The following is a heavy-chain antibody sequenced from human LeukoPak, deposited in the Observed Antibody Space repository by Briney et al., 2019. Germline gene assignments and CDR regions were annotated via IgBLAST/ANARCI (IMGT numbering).Heavy chain of an antibody. D-gene: IGHD6-13*01. CDR2: ISSSSSTI. Sequence: TGGSLRLSCAASGFTFSSYSMNWVRQAPGKGLEWVSYISSSSSTIYYADSVKGRFTISRDNAKNSLYLQMNSLRDEDTAVYYCARGQLDNYYYGMDVWGQGTTVTVSS. V-gene: IGHV3-48*02. CDR3: ARGQLDNYYYGMDV. J-gene: IGHJ6*02. CDR1: GFTFSSYS.